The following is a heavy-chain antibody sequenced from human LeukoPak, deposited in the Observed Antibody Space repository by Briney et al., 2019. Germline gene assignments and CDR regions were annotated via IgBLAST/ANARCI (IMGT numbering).Heavy chain of an antibody. CDR2: IITIFGIA. Sequence: GASVKDSCKDSGGTFISYAISWVRQAPGQGREWMGGIITIFGIANYAQKLQGRFTISTDDSTSTAYLELSGLRAEDTAVYYCARWRYSSGNWFDPWGQGTLVTVSS. D-gene: IGHD6-19*01. CDR1: GGTFISYA. J-gene: IGHJ5*02. CDR3: ARWRYSSGNWFDP. V-gene: IGHV1-69*05.